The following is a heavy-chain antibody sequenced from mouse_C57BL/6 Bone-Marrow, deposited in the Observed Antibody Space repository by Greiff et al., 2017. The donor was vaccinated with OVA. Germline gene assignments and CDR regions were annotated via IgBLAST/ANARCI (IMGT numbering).Heavy chain of an antibody. Sequence: QVQLQQPGAELVRPGTSVKLSCKASGYTFTSYWMHWVKQRPGQGLEWIGVIDPSDSYTNYNQKFEGKATLTVDTSSSTAYMQLSSLTSEDSAVYYCARSPFYYGSSFAYWGQGTLVTVSA. CDR1: GYTFTSYW. D-gene: IGHD1-1*01. V-gene: IGHV1-59*01. CDR3: ARSPFYYGSSFAY. CDR2: IDPSDSYT. J-gene: IGHJ3*01.